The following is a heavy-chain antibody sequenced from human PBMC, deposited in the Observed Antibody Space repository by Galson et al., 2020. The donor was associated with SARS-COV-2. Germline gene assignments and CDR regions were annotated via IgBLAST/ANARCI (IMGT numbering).Heavy chain of an antibody. Sequence: SKTLSLTCSVSGDSIGDTYYYWGWIRQAPGKGLQWIGSIYSNGGTYYNPSLESRVTMSLDTSQNLYSLTLRSVAAADTAIYYCARHGCTNGVCQFDYWGRGTLLTVSS. J-gene: IGHJ4*02. CDR2: IYSNGGT. CDR1: GDSIGDTYYY. D-gene: IGHD2-8*01. V-gene: IGHV4-39*01. CDR3: ARHGCTNGVCQFDY.